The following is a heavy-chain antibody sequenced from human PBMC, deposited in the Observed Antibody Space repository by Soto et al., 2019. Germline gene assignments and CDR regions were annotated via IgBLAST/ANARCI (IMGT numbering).Heavy chain of an antibody. CDR2: IYYSGST. D-gene: IGHD1-1*01. CDR1: VSSIILGCYY. CDR3: VRGTKLINDFDR. J-gene: IGHJ3*02. Sequence: SSTXSLTCTVSVSSIILGCYYGSWIRQHPGRGLEWIGYIYYSGSTYYNPSLKSRVTISVDTSKNQFSLKLSSVTAADTDVYYCVRGTKLINDFDRWGQGTMV. V-gene: IGHV4-31*03.